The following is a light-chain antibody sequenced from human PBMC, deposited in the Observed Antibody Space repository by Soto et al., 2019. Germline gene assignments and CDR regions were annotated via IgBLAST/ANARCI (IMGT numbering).Light chain of an antibody. J-gene: IGLJ3*02. CDR3: CSYAGRPWV. V-gene: IGLV2-11*01. CDR2: DVS. Sequence: QSALTQPRSVSGSPGQSITISCTGSSSDVGVSNFVSWYQQHPGKAPKLIIYDVSKRPSGVPDRFSGSKSGNTASLTISGLQAEDGADYYCCSYAGRPWVFGGGTKLTVL. CDR1: SSDVGVSNF.